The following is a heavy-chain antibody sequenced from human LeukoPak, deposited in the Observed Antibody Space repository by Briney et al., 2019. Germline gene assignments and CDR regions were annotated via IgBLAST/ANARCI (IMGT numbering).Heavy chain of an antibody. Sequence: SETLSLTCTVSGGSIRSSSHYWAWIRQPPGEGLEWIGIIYHSGTTYYNASLKSRVTISVDTSKNQFSLKLTSVTAADTAVYYCARQGSGRILRFLEWLPASWFDPWGQGTLVTVSS. V-gene: IGHV4-39*01. CDR1: GGSIRSSSHY. CDR3: ARQGSGRILRFLEWLPASWFDP. J-gene: IGHJ5*02. D-gene: IGHD3-3*01. CDR2: IYHSGTT.